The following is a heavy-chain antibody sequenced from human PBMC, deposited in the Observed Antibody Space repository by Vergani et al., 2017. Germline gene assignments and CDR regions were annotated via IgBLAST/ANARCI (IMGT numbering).Heavy chain of an antibody. V-gene: IGHV4-39*07. J-gene: IGHJ2*01. CDR2: IYYSGST. CDR1: GGSISTNNYY. D-gene: IGHD5-18*01. CDR3: ARRWGYSYGYEEANFDL. Sequence: QLQLQESGPGLVKPSETLSLTCTVSGGSISTNNYYWGWIRQPPGKGLEWIGSIYYSGSTYYNPSLKSRVTISVDTSKNQFSLKLSSVTAADTAVYYCARRWGYSYGYEEANFDLWGRGTLVTVSS.